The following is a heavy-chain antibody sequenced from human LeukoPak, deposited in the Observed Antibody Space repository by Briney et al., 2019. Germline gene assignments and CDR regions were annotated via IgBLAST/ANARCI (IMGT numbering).Heavy chain of an antibody. CDR3: ASLQTDYYFDY. Sequence: PSETLSLTCAVYGGSFSGYYWSWIRQPAGKGLEWIGRIYTSGSTNYNPSLKSRVTMSVDTSKNQFSLKLSSVTAADTAVYYCASLQTDYYFDYWGQGTLVTVSS. D-gene: IGHD1-1*01. J-gene: IGHJ4*02. CDR2: IYTSGST. V-gene: IGHV4-59*10. CDR1: GGSFSGYY.